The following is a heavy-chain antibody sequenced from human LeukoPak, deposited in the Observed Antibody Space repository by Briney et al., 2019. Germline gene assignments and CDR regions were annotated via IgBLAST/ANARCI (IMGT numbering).Heavy chain of an antibody. Sequence: SETLSLTCTVSGGSISSYYWSWIRQPPGKGLEWIGYIYYSGSTNYNPSLKSRVTISVDTSKNQLSLKLSSVTAADTAVYYCARGGGYSYGYYFDYWGQGTLVTVSS. J-gene: IGHJ4*02. CDR3: ARGGGYSYGYYFDY. V-gene: IGHV4-59*01. D-gene: IGHD5-18*01. CDR1: GGSISSYY. CDR2: IYYSGST.